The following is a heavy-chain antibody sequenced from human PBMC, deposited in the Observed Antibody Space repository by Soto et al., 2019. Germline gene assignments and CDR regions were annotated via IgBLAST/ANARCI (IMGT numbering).Heavy chain of an antibody. J-gene: IGHJ4*02. CDR2: ISASGGST. CDR1: GFTSSSCA. Sequence: EVQLLDSGGGLVQRGGSLRLSCVASGFTSSSCAMRWVRQAPGKGLEWVSGISASGGSTDYADAVKGHLTISRDNSNNTLYLQMNSLGAEDTAVYYCATPGLGTGRYFFHDWGQGTLVTVSS. V-gene: IGHV3-23*01. CDR3: ATPGLGTGRYFFHD. D-gene: IGHD2-8*02.